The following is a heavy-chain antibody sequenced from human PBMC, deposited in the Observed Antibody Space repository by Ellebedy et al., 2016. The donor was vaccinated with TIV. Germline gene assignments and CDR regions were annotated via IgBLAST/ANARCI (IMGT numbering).Heavy chain of an antibody. CDR3: AKGDDFWSGRFDY. CDR1: GFTFSSYA. D-gene: IGHD3-3*01. Sequence: GGSLRLXCAASGFTFSSYAMSWVRQAPGKGLEWVSAISGSGGSTYYADSVKGRFTISRDNSKNTLYLQMNSLRAEDTAVYYCAKGDDFWSGRFDYWGQGTLVTVSS. CDR2: ISGSGGST. J-gene: IGHJ4*02. V-gene: IGHV3-23*01.